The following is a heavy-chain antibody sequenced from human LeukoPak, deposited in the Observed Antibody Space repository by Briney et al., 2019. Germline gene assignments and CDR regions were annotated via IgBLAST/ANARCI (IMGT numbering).Heavy chain of an antibody. CDR2: ISGSGGST. V-gene: IGHV3-23*01. Sequence: GGSLRLSCAASGFTFSSYAMSWVRQAPGKGLEWVSAISGSGGSTYYADSVKGRFTISRDNSKNTLYLQMNSLRAEDTAVYYCARDLGYYYDSSGYSHGWFDPWGQGTLVTVSS. D-gene: IGHD3-22*01. CDR3: ARDLGYYYDSSGYSHGWFDP. CDR1: GFTFSSYA. J-gene: IGHJ5*02.